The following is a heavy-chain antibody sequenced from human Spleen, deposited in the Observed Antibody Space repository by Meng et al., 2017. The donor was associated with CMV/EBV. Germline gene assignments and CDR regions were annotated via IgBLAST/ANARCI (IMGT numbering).Heavy chain of an antibody. D-gene: IGHD5-18*01. V-gene: IGHV1-18*01. Sequence: YTFSTFGISWVQQAPGQGLEWMGWITAYNGNTNYAQKLRDRVTMTTDTSTSTAYMELRSLRSDDTAVYYCARDREYSYGSPLAFDIWGQGTMVTVSS. CDR2: ITAYNGNT. J-gene: IGHJ3*02. CDR3: ARDREYSYGSPLAFDI. CDR1: YTFSTFG.